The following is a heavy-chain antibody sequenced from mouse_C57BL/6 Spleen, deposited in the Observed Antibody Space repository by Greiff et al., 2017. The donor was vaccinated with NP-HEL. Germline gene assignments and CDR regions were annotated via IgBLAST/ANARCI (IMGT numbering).Heavy chain of an antibody. CDR1: GFTFSDYY. CDR2: INYDGSST. D-gene: IGHD1-1*01. J-gene: IGHJ3*01. CDR3: ARGAPYGSSPAWFAY. V-gene: IGHV5-16*01. Sequence: EVKLMESEGGLVQPGSSMKLSCTASGFTFSDYYMAWVRQVPEKGLEWVANINYDGSSTYYLDSLKSRFIISRDNAKNILYLQMSSLKSEDTATYYCARGAPYGSSPAWFAYWGQGTLVTVSA.